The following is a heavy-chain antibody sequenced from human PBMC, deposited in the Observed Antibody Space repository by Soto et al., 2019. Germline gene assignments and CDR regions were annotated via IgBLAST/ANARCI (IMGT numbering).Heavy chain of an antibody. CDR2: ISSSGSTI. J-gene: IGHJ5*02. V-gene: IGHV3-11*01. D-gene: IGHD6-6*01. Sequence: PGGSLRLSCAASGFTFSDYYMSWIRQAPGKGLEWVSYISSSGSTIYYADSVKGRFTISRDNAKNSLYLQMNSLRAEDTAVYYCARAGIAARRNWFDPWGQGTLVTVSS. CDR3: ARAGIAARRNWFDP. CDR1: GFTFSDYY.